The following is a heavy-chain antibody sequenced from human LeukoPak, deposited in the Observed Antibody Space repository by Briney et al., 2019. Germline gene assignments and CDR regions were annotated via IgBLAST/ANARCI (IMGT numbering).Heavy chain of an antibody. V-gene: IGHV5-10-1*01. Sequence: GESLQISCKGSGYRFTSHWITWVRQMPGNGLEWMGRIAPGDSYTNYSPSFQGHVTISADKSDSTACLQWSGLKAPDTAMYYCARHRDCSTGSCYPDFWGQGTLVTVSS. CDR1: GYRFTSHW. CDR3: ARHRDCSTGSCYPDF. CDR2: IAPGDSYT. D-gene: IGHD2-15*01. J-gene: IGHJ4*02.